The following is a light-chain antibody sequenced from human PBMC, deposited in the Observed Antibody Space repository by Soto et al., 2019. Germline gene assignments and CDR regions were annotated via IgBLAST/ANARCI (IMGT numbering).Light chain of an antibody. J-gene: IGLJ2*01. CDR1: SSDIGGYNF. CDR3: SSYRTMTTLV. CDR2: EVT. Sequence: QSALTQPASVSGSPGQSITISCTGTSSDIGGYNFVSWYQQHPGKAPKLMIYEVTNRPSGISNRFSGSKSGSTASLTISGVQPEDEADYYCSSYRTMTTLVFGGGTKVTVL. V-gene: IGLV2-14*01.